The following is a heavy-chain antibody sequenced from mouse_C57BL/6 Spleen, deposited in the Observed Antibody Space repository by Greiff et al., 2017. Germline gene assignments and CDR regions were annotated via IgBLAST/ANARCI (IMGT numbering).Heavy chain of an antibody. CDR1: GYSITSGYY. V-gene: IGHV3-6*01. CDR2: ISYDGSN. J-gene: IGHJ2*01. D-gene: IGHD4-1*01. CDR3: ARWEYYFDY. Sequence: EVKLMESGPGLVKPSQSLSLTCSVTGYSITSGYYWNWIRQFPGNKLEWMGYISYDGSNKYNPSLKNRISITRDASKNQFFLKLNSVTTEDTATYYCARWEYYFDYWGQGTTLTVSS.